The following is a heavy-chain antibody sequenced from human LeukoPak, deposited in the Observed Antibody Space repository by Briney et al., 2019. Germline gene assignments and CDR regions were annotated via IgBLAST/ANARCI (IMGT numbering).Heavy chain of an antibody. CDR2: IWYDGSNK. D-gene: IGHD3-10*01. J-gene: IGHJ4*02. Sequence: PGGSLRLSCAASGFTFSSYGMHWVRQAPGKGLEWVAVIWYDGSNKYYADSVKGRFTISRDSSKNTLYLQMNSLRAEDTAVYYCAKGTYGSGSYYMYYWGQGTLVTVSS. CDR1: GFTFSSYG. CDR3: AKGTYGSGSYYMYY. V-gene: IGHV3-33*06.